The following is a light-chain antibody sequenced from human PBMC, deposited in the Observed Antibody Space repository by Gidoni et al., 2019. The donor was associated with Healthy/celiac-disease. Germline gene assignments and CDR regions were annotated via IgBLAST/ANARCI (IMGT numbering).Light chain of an antibody. CDR3: QQRSNGPPLT. Sequence: EIVLTQSPATLSLSPGERATLSCRASQSVSSYLAWDQQKPGQAPRLLIYDASNRATGIPARFSGSGYGTDFTLTISSLEPEDFAVYYCQQRSNGPPLTFGGGTKVEIK. CDR2: DAS. V-gene: IGKV3-11*01. CDR1: QSVSSY. J-gene: IGKJ4*01.